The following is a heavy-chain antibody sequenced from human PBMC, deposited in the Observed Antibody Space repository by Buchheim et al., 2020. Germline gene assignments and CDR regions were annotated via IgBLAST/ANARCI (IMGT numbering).Heavy chain of an antibody. CDR1: GFTFSSYA. D-gene: IGHD2-2*01. J-gene: IGHJ6*02. CDR2: ISGSGGST. CDR3: ATPRTLIVVVPAAFTFGMDV. Sequence: EVQLLESGGGLVQPGGSLRLSCAASGFTFSSYAMSWVRQAPGKGLAWVSAISGSGGSTYYADSVQGRFTISSDNSKNTLYLQMNSLRAEDTAVYYCATPRTLIVVVPAAFTFGMDVWGQGTT. V-gene: IGHV3-23*01.